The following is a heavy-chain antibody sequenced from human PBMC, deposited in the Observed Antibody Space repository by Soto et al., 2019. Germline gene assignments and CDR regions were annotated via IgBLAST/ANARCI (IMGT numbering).Heavy chain of an antibody. D-gene: IGHD4-17*01. V-gene: IGHV6-1*01. CDR1: GDSVSSNSAA. CDR2: TYYRSKWYN. Sequence: PSQTLSLTCAISGDSVSSNSAAWNWIRQSPSRGLEWLGRTYYRSKWYNDYAVSVKSRITINPDTSKNQFSLQLNSVTPEDTAVYYCARGCHNCRVGYGDYRNYYYYMDVWGKGTTVTVSS. J-gene: IGHJ6*03. CDR3: ARGCHNCRVGYGDYRNYYYYMDV.